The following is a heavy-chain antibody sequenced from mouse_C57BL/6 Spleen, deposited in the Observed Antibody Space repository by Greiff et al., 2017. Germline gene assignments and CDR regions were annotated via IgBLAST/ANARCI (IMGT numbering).Heavy chain of an antibody. Sequence: EVKLVESGGDLVKPGGSLKLSCAASGFTFSSYGMSWVRQTPDTRLEWVATISSGGSYTYYPDSVKGRFTISRDNAKNTLYLQMSSLKSEDTAMYYCARLPTVVDYYAMGYWGQGSSGTVSS. V-gene: IGHV5-6*01. CDR3: ARLPTVVDYYAMGY. D-gene: IGHD1-1*01. CDR2: ISSGGSYT. J-gene: IGHJ4*01. CDR1: GFTFSSYG.